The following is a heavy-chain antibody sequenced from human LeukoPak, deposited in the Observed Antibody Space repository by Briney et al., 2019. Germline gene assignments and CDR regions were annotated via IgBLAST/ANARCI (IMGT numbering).Heavy chain of an antibody. CDR2: ISSSSSYI. J-gene: IGHJ6*02. Sequence: PGGSLRLSCAASGFTFSSYSMNWVRQAPGKGLEWVSSISSSSSYIYYADSVKGRFTISRDNAKNSLYLQMNSLRAEDTAVYYCAKSLYPAAYCGGDCYGCYYGMDVWGQGTTVTVSS. V-gene: IGHV3-21*04. D-gene: IGHD2-21*02. CDR3: AKSLYPAAYCGGDCYGCYYGMDV. CDR1: GFTFSSYS.